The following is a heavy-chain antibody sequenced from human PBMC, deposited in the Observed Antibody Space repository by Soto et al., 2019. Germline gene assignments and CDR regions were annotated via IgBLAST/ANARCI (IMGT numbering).Heavy chain of an antibody. Sequence: VQLVESGGDLVQPGGSLRLSCTASGFIFSDYTMTWVRQAPGRGLEFVSHISSSGDTIFYAESMKGRFTVSRDNAKNSLFLQMNSLRDDDTGVYFCARDHGGSTWFVGVYYFFGMDVW. J-gene: IGHJ6*01. V-gene: IGHV3-48*02. CDR3: ARDHGGSTWFVGVYYFFGMDV. D-gene: IGHD6-13*01. CDR1: GFIFSDYT. CDR2: ISSSGDTI.